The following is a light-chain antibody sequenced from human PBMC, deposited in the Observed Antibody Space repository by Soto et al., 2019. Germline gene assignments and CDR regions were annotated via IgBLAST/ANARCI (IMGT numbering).Light chain of an antibody. Sequence: EIVLPQSPGTLSLSPGSRATLSCMASQSVSSNLAWYQQKPGQAPRLLIYGASTRATGIPARFSGSGSGTEFTLTISSLQSEDFAVYYCQQYNDWPRTFGQGAKVDIK. CDR2: GAS. J-gene: IGKJ1*01. V-gene: IGKV3-15*01. CDR3: QQYNDWPRT. CDR1: QSVSSN.